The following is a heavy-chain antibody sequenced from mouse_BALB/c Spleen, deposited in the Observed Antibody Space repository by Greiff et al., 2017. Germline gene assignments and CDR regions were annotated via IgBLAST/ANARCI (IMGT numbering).Heavy chain of an antibody. D-gene: IGHD2-4*01. J-gene: IGHJ4*01. CDR3: ARSDYDEDAMDY. V-gene: IGHV14-1*02. Sequence: VQLKESGAELVRPGALVKLSCKASGFNIKDYYMHWVKQRPEQGLEWIGWIDPENGNTIYDPKFKGKATLTVDKSSSTAYMHLNSLTSEDSAVYYCARSDYDEDAMDYWGQGTSVTVSS. CDR1: GFNIKDYY. CDR2: IDPENGNT.